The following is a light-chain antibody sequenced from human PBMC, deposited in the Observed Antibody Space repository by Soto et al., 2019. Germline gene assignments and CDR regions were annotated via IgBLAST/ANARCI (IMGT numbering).Light chain of an antibody. J-gene: IGKJ2*01. CDR2: GAS. V-gene: IGKV3-20*01. CDR1: QSVSSNY. Sequence: EIVLTQSPGTLSLSPGERATLSCRASQSVSSNYLAWFQQRPGQAPRLLIYGASSRATDIPDRFSGSGSGTVFTLTISGLEPEDFAVYYCQQYDSSPPMYTFGQGTKLEIK. CDR3: QQYDSSPPMYT.